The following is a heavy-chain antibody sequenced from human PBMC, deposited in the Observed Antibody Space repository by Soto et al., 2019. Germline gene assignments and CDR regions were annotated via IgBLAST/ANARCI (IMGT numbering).Heavy chain of an antibody. CDR3: ARDPDSSGWFDP. D-gene: IGHD6-19*01. Sequence: SETLSLTCTVSGGSISSYYWSWIRQLPGKGLEWIGYIYYSGSTNYNPSLKSRVTISVDTSKNQFSLKLSSVTAADTAVYYCARDPDSSGWFDPWGQGTLVTVSS. V-gene: IGHV4-59*01. CDR2: IYYSGST. J-gene: IGHJ5*02. CDR1: GGSISSYY.